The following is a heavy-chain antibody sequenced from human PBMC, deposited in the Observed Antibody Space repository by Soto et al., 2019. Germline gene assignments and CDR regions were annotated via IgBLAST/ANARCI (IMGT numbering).Heavy chain of an antibody. CDR1: GDSLNSAPYY. Sequence: QVQLRESGPGLVKPSETLSLTCTVSGDSLNSAPYYWGWIRQSPEWGLEWIASIYRSGDPYYNPSLKSQLTISLDTSKNQFFLRLNSVTAADTALYYCTRQDADYRFDYWGPGTVVTVSS. CDR3: TRQDADYRFDY. D-gene: IGHD4-17*01. V-gene: IGHV4-39*01. J-gene: IGHJ4*02. CDR2: IYRSGDP.